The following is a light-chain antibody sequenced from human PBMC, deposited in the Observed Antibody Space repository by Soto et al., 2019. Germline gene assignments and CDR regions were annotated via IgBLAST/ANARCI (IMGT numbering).Light chain of an antibody. CDR1: QSVSSN. CDR2: AAS. J-gene: IGKJ1*01. CDR3: HQYNNWRT. V-gene: IGKV3-15*01. Sequence: EIVMTQSPATLSVSPWERATLSCRASQSVSSNLAWYQQKPGQAPRLLIYAASTRAAGIPARFSGSGSGTDFTLTISSLQSEDFAVYYCHQYNNWRTFGQGTK.